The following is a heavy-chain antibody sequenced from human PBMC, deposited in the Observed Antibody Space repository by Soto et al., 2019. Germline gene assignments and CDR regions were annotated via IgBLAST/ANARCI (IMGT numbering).Heavy chain of an antibody. V-gene: IGHV3-15*05. D-gene: IGHD5-18*01. CDR3: AKDSGYSYGNVDY. CDR1: GFTFSNAW. CDR2: IKSKTDGGTT. Sequence: GGSLRLSCAASGFTFSNAWMSWVRQAPGKGLEWVGRIKSKTDGGTTDYAAPVKGRFTISRDDSKNTLYLQMNSLRAEDTALYYCAKDSGYSYGNVDYWGQGT. J-gene: IGHJ4*02.